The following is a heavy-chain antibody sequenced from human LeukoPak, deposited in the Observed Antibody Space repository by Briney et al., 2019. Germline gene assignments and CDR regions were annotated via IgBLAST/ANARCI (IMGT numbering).Heavy chain of an antibody. Sequence: GGSLRLSCKGSGYSFTSYWISWVRQMPGKGLEWMGRIYPSDSYTNYSPSFQGHVTISADKSISTAYLQWSSLKASDTAMYYCARHALGIAAAGTGWFDPWGQGTLVTVSS. CDR1: GYSFTSYW. V-gene: IGHV5-10-1*01. J-gene: IGHJ5*02. D-gene: IGHD6-13*01. CDR2: IYPSDSYT. CDR3: ARHALGIAAAGTGWFDP.